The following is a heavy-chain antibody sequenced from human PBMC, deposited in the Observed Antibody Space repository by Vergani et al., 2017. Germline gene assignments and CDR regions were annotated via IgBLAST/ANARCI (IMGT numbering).Heavy chain of an antibody. J-gene: IGHJ1*01. CDR2: IYYSGST. V-gene: IGHV4-39*07. D-gene: IGHD3-10*01. CDR1: GGSISSSSYY. Sequence: QLQLQESGPGLVKPSETLSLTCTVSGGSISSSSYYWGWIRQPPGKGLEWIGSIYYSGSTYYNPSLKSRVTISVDTSKNQFSLKLSSVTAADTAVYYCARGVRGSRSSFQHWGQGTLVTVSS. CDR3: ARGVRGSRSSFQH.